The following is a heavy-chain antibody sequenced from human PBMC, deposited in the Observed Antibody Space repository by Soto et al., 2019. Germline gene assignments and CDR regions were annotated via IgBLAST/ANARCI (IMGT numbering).Heavy chain of an antibody. J-gene: IGHJ4*02. V-gene: IGHV4-31*03. CDR2: ISHSGRT. CDR1: GGSISSGTYY. D-gene: IGHD2-15*01. CDR3: ARDSDYCTGGSCYGNFDF. Sequence: PSETLCLTCTVSGGSISSGTYYWTWVRQRPGEGLEWIGFISHSGRTYYNPSLKSRAAISVDTSENQFSLRLSSVTAADTAVYFCARDSDYCTGGSCYGNFDFWGQGTLVTVSS.